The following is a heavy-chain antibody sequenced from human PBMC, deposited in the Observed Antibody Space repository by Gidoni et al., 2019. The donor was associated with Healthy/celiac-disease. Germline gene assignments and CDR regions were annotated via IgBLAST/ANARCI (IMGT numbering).Heavy chain of an antibody. J-gene: IGHJ6*02. CDR3: ARDSHIVVVHYYYYGMDV. CDR2: IWYDGSNK. Sequence: QVQLVESGGGVVQPGRSLRLSCAASGFTFSSYGMHWVRQAPGKGLEWVAVIWYDGSNKYYADSVKGRFTISRDNSKNTLYLQMNSLRAEDTAVYYCARDSHIVVVHYYYYGMDVWGQGTTVTVSS. D-gene: IGHD2-2*01. CDR1: GFTFSSYG. V-gene: IGHV3-33*01.